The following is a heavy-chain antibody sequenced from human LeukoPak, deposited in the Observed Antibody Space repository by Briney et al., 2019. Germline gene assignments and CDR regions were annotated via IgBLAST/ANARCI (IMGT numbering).Heavy chain of an antibody. Sequence: GGSLRLSCAASGFTFRSYALSWVRQAPGKGLEWVSVISGSGGTTYYADSVKGLFTISRDNSKNTLFLQMNSLRADDTAVYYCARQAYTTMAYIDYWGQGTLVTVSS. CDR1: GFTFRSYA. CDR2: ISGSGGTT. V-gene: IGHV3-23*01. CDR3: ARQAYTTMAYIDY. D-gene: IGHD5-18*01. J-gene: IGHJ4*02.